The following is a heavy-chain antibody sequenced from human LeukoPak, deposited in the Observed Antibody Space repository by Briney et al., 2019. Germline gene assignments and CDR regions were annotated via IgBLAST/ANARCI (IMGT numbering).Heavy chain of an antibody. V-gene: IGHV1-18*01. J-gene: IGHJ6*02. CDR3: ARADFYYYYGMDV. CDR2: ISAYNGNT. CDR1: GGTFSSYA. Sequence: ASVKVSCKASGGTFSSYAISWVRQAPGQGLEWMGWISAYNGNTNYAQKLQGRVTMTTDTSTSTAYMELRSLRSDDTAVYYCARADFYYYYGMDVWGQGTTVTVSS.